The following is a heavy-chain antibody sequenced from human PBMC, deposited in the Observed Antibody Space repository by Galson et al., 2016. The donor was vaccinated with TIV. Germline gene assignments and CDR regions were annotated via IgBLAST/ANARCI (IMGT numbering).Heavy chain of an antibody. D-gene: IGHD2-15*01. V-gene: IGHV1-2*04. CDR3: AKVAATSDGFDV. CDR1: GYTFTNYY. CDR2: INPNSVGT. Sequence: SVKVSCKASGYTFTNYYIHWVRQAPGHGLEWMGWINPNSVGTLFARKLQGWVTLTRDTSINTAYMELSRLKSDGTAVYYCAKVAATSDGFDVWGQGTMVTVAS. J-gene: IGHJ3*01.